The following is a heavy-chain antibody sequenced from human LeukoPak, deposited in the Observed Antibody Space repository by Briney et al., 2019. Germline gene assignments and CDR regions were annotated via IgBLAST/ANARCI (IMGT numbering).Heavy chain of an antibody. V-gene: IGHV3-23*01. D-gene: IGHD3-10*01. CDR3: AKGDYYGSGSFYRGRVNYYCGLDV. J-gene: IGHJ6*02. Sequence: GGSLRLSCAASGFTFSKYDMTWVRQAPGKGLEWVSSISGSGGDTYYADSVKGRITISRDNSKNMMYLQMDSLRSEDTAVYYCAKGDYYGSGSFYRGRVNYYCGLDVWGQGTTVTVSS. CDR2: ISGSGGDT. CDR1: GFTFSKYD.